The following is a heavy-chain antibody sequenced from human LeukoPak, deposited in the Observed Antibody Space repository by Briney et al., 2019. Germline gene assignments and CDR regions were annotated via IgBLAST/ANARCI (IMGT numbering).Heavy chain of an antibody. CDR2: IRYDGSNK. CDR3: AKSHLAVYSSSWFYYYYYMDV. D-gene: IGHD6-13*01. CDR1: GFTFSRYA. J-gene: IGHJ6*03. V-gene: IGHV3-30*02. Sequence: PGGSLRLSCLASGFTFSRYAMHWVRQAPGKGLEWVAFIRYDGSNKYYADSVKGRFTISRDNSKNTLYLQMNSLRAEDTAVYYCAKSHLAVYSSSWFYYYYYMDVWGKGTTVTVSS.